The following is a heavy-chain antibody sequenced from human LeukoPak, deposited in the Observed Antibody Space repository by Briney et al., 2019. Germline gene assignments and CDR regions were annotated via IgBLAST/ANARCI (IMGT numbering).Heavy chain of an antibody. J-gene: IGHJ6*03. Sequence: SETLSLTCTVSGGSISSYYWSWIRQPPGKGLEWIGYIYYSGSTNYNPSLKSRVTISVDTSKNQFSLKLGSVTAADTAVYYCARRITMVRGVKQKYYYYYYMDVWGKGTTVTISS. CDR2: IYYSGST. CDR3: ARRITMVRGVKQKYYYYYYMDV. CDR1: GGSISSYY. D-gene: IGHD3-10*01. V-gene: IGHV4-59*01.